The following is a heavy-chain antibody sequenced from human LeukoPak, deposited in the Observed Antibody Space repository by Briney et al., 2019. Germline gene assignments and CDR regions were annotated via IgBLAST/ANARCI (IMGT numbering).Heavy chain of an antibody. V-gene: IGHV4-39*07. J-gene: IGHJ4*02. CDR3: ARVAPSDDFWSGYYKDYFDY. CDR2: IYYSGST. CDR1: GDSISSSSYY. D-gene: IGHD3-3*01. Sequence: SETLSLTCTVSGDSISSSSYYWGWIRQPPGKGLEWIGSIYYSGSTYYNPSLKSRVTISVDTSKNQFSLKLSSVTAADTAVYYCARVAPSDDFWSGYYKDYFDYWGQGTLVTVSS.